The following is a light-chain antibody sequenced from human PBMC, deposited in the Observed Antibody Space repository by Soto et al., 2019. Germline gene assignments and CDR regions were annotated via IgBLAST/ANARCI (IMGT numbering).Light chain of an antibody. CDR1: SSDVGGYNY. Sequence: QSVLTQPASVSGSPGQSITISYTGTSSDVGGYNYVSWYQHHPGKAPKLMIYEVNNRPSGVSNRFSGSKSGNTASLTISGLQAEDEADYYCSSYTTSNTPVVFGGGTKLTVL. J-gene: IGLJ2*01. CDR3: SSYTTSNTPVV. CDR2: EVN. V-gene: IGLV2-14*01.